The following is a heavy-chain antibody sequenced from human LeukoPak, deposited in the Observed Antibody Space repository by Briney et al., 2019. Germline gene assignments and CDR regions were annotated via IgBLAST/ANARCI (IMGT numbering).Heavy chain of an antibody. V-gene: IGHV1-2*02. CDR1: GYTFTGYY. J-gene: IGHJ4*02. Sequence: ASVKVSCKASGYTFTGYYMHWVRQAPGQGLEWMGWINPNSGGTNYAQKFQGRVTMTRDTSISTAYMELSRLRFDDTAVYYCARDLRSSGYYVFDYWGQGTLVTVSS. CDR3: ARDLRSSGYYVFDY. D-gene: IGHD3-22*01. CDR2: INPNSGGT.